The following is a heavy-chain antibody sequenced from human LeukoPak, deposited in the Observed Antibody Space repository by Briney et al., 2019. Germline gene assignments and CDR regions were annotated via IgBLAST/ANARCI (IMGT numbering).Heavy chain of an antibody. CDR2: ILYSGTT. CDR3: ARLATYYYDSSPYDY. Sequence: SEILFFTWSVSGGSISTYYSHWIRQPPEKRLELSGYILYSGTTNYNPSLKSRVTISVDTSMNQFSLKLTSVTAAETAVYYCARLATYYYDSSPYDYWGQGTLVTVSS. J-gene: IGHJ4*02. D-gene: IGHD3-22*01. V-gene: IGHV4-59*08. CDR1: GGSISTYY.